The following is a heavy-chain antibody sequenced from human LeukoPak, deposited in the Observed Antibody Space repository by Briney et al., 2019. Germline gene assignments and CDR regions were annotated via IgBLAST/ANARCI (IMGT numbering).Heavy chain of an antibody. CDR2: ISTYTGNT. Sequence: ASVKVSCKASGYPFTNYGISWVRQAPGQGLEWMGWISTYTGNTKYAQRFQGRVIMTTDTSTSTAYMELRSLRSDDTAVFYCARDDADSAYADGDYWGQGTLVTVSS. CDR3: ARDDADSAYADGDY. D-gene: IGHD5-12*01. V-gene: IGHV1-18*01. J-gene: IGHJ4*02. CDR1: GYPFTNYG.